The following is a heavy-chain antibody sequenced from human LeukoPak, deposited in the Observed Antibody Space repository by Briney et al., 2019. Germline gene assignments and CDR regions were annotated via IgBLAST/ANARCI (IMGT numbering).Heavy chain of an antibody. CDR2: IRYDGSNK. V-gene: IGHV3-30*02. Sequence: GGSLRLSCAASGFTSSSYGMHWVRQAPGKGLEWVAFIRYDGSNKYYADSVKGRSTISRDNSKNTLYLQMNSLRAEDTAVYYCAKVSSAGSGGFRYWGQGTLVTVSS. J-gene: IGHJ4*02. D-gene: IGHD2-15*01. CDR3: AKVSSAGSGGFRY. CDR1: GFTSSSYG.